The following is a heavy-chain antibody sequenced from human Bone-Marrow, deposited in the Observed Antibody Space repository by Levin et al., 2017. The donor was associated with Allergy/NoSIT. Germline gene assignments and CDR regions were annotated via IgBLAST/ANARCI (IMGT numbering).Heavy chain of an antibody. CDR3: ARGYCSSTSCGTDDAFDI. V-gene: IGHV3-30*04. J-gene: IGHJ3*02. Sequence: PGGSLRLSCAASGFTFSSYAMHWVRQAPGKGLEWVAVISYDGSNKYYADSVKGRFTISRDNSKNTLYLQMNSLRAEDTAVYYCARGYCSSTSCGTDDAFDIWGQGTMVTVSS. D-gene: IGHD2-2*01. CDR2: ISYDGSNK. CDR1: GFTFSSYA.